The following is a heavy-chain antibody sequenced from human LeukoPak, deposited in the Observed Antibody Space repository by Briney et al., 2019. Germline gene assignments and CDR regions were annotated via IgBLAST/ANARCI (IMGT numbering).Heavy chain of an antibody. J-gene: IGHJ5*02. D-gene: IGHD3-22*01. CDR1: GYSISSGYY. Sequence: PSETLSLTCTVSGYSISSGYYWGWIRQPPGKGLEWIGSIYHSGSTYYNPSLKSRVTISVDTSKNQFSLKLSSVTAADTAVYYCARDGRRSTYYYDSSGMNWFDPWGQGTLVTVSS. CDR2: IYHSGST. CDR3: ARDGRRSTYYYDSSGMNWFDP. V-gene: IGHV4-38-2*02.